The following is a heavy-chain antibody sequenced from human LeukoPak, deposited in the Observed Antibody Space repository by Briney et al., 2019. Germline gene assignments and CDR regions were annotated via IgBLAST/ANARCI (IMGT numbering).Heavy chain of an antibody. CDR1: GYTFTSYY. CDR2: INPSGGST. Sequence: ASVKVSCKASGYTFTSYYMHWVRQAPGQGLEWMGIINPSGGSTSYAQKFQGRVTMTRDTSTSTVYMELSSLRSEDTAVYYGACGVAGREAWFDPWGQGTLVTVSS. D-gene: IGHD6-19*01. CDR3: ACGVAGREAWFDP. V-gene: IGHV1-46*01. J-gene: IGHJ5*02.